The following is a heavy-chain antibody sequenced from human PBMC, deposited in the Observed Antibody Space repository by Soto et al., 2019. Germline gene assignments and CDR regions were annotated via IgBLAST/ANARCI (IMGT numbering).Heavy chain of an antibody. D-gene: IGHD6-13*01. V-gene: IGHV1-18*01. CDR3: ARDVGIAAAGKSGGMDV. CDR2: ISAYNGNT. J-gene: IGHJ6*02. CDR1: GYTFTSYG. Sequence: QVQLVQSGAEVKKPGASVKVSCKASGYTFTSYGISWVRQAPGQGLEWMGWISAYNGNTNYAQKLQGRVNMTTDTSTSTAYMELRSLRSDDTAVYYCARDVGIAAAGKSGGMDVWGQGTTVTVSS.